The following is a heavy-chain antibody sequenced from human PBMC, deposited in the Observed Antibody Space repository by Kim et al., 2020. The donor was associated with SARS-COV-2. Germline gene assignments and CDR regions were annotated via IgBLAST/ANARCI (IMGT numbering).Heavy chain of an antibody. V-gene: IGHV3-23*01. CDR2: NSGAGGDT. J-gene: IGHJ4*02. CDR1: GFTFNKHA. CDR3: ARRGGNDGWGFHDY. Sequence: GGSLRLSCAASGFTFNKHAMTWVRQAPGKGLEWVSSNSGAGGDTYYADSVKGRFTISRDNSKNTVYLQMNSLGADDMAFYFCARRGGNDGWGFHDYWGQGTLVTVSS. D-gene: IGHD6-19*01.